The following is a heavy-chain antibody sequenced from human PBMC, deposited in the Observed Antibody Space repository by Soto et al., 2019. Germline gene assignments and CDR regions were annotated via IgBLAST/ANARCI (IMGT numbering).Heavy chain of an antibody. V-gene: IGHV4-34*01. Sequence: SETLSLTCAVYGGYFSGYYWSWIRQPPGKGLEWIGEINHSGSTNYNPSLKSRVTISVDTSKNQFSLKLSSVTAADTAVYYCARDGPAGGLLTGGYSSRVLIRFDPWGQGTLVTVSS. CDR2: INHSGST. CDR3: ARDGPAGGLLTGGYSSRVLIRFDP. D-gene: IGHD5-18*01. CDR1: GGYFSGYY. J-gene: IGHJ5*02.